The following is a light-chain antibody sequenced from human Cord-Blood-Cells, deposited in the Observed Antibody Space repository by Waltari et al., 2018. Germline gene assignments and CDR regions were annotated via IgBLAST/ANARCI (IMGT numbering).Light chain of an antibody. J-gene: IGKJ5*01. CDR3: QQRSNWPIT. V-gene: IGKV3-11*01. CDR1: QSVSSY. CDR2: DAS. Sequence: EIVLTQSPATLSLSPGERATLSCRASQSVSSYLAWYQQKPGQAPRLLIYDASNRATGIPPRFRGSGSGTDFTLTISSLEPEDFAVYYCQQRSNWPITFGQGTRLEIK.